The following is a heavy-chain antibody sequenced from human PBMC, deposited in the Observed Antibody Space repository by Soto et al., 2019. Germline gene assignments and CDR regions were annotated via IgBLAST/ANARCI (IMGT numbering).Heavy chain of an antibody. CDR3: ARTYYYDSSGYYAEVYYYGMDV. CDR2: IYHTGST. D-gene: IGHD3-22*01. J-gene: IGHJ6*02. CDR1: DGSMSCSNW. V-gene: IGHV4-4*02. Sequence: PSETLSRTCAVSDGSMSCSNWWRLFRQPPGKGLECIGEIYHTGSTNYNPSLKSRVTISVDKSKNQFSLKLSSVTAADTAVYYCARTYYYDSSGYYAEVYYYGMDVWGQGTTVTVSS.